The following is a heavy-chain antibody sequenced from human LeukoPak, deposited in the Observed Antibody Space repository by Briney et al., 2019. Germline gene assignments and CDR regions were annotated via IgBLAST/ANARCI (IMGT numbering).Heavy chain of an antibody. CDR1: GFTFNLHW. V-gene: IGHV3-7*01. CDR3: ARTDSGVIMLYTIRSAF. CDR2: INQDGSEK. J-gene: IGHJ4*02. Sequence: RGSLRLSCVASGFTFNLHWMSWVHQAPGKGLEWVANINQDGSEKYYLDSVRGRFTISRDNATHLLYLQMNSLRAEDTAVYYCARTDSGVIMLYTIRSAFWGQGTLVTVSS. D-gene: IGHD2-8*01.